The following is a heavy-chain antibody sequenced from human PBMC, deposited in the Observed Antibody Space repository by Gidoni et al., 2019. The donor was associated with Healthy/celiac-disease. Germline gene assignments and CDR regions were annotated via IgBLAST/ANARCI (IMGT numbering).Heavy chain of an antibody. CDR3: ARARHDYGDAVDI. CDR2: IHHSGST. D-gene: IGHD4-17*01. J-gene: IGHJ3*02. CDR1: GGSISSGGYS. V-gene: IGHV4-30-2*01. Sequence: QLQLQESGSGLVKPSQTLSLTCAVSGGSISSGGYSWSWIRQPPGKGLEWIGYIHHSGSTYYNPSLKSRVNISVDRSKNQFSLKLSSVTAADTAVYYCARARHDYGDAVDIWGQGTMVTVSS.